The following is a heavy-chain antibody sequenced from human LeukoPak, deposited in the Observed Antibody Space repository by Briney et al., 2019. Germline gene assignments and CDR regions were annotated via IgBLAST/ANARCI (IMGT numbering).Heavy chain of an antibody. D-gene: IGHD3-22*01. Sequence: ASVKVSCKASGYTFTGYYMHWVRQAPGQGLEWMGWINPNSGGTNYAQKFQGRVTITRNTSISTAYMELSSLRSEDTAVYYCARVPRVTMIHYRFDSWGQGTLVTVSS. J-gene: IGHJ4*02. CDR3: ARVPRVTMIHYRFDS. CDR2: INPNSGGT. CDR1: GYTFTGYY. V-gene: IGHV1-2*02.